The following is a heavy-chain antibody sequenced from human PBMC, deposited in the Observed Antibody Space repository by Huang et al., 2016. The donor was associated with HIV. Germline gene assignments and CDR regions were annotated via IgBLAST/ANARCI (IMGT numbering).Heavy chain of an antibody. CDR3: ARDGFEYLQTYWYFDV. CDR1: GVSLTTGDYY. CDR2: ISTSWST. V-gene: IGHV4-61*09. J-gene: IGHJ2*01. Sequence: QVQLLESGPGLVKPSQTLSLTCTVPGVSLTTGDYYWSWIRQSAGKGMEWIGHISTSWSTNYNPSLQSRVTISVDTSKSQFSLKLDSVTAADTAVYYCARDGFEYLQTYWYFDVCGRGTLVTVSS. D-gene: IGHD3-10*01.